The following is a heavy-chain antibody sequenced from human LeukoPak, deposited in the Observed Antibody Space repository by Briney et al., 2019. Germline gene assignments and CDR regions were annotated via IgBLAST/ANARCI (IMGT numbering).Heavy chain of an antibody. CDR2: IYHSGST. D-gene: IGHD6-19*01. Sequence: SETLSLTCTVSGYSISSGYYWGWIRQPPGKGLEWIGSIYHSGSTYYNPSLKSRVTISVDTSKNQFSLKLSPVTAADTAVYYCARAGGIAVPYWFDPWGQGILVTVSS. CDR3: ARAGGIAVPYWFDP. CDR1: GYSISSGYY. J-gene: IGHJ5*02. V-gene: IGHV4-38-2*02.